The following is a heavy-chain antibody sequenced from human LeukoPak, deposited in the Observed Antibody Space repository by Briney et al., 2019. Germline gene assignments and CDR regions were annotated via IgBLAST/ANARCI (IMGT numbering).Heavy chain of an antibody. J-gene: IGHJ4*02. V-gene: IGHV3-30*01. CDR3: ARALLRIGTTVGY. D-gene: IGHD1-1*01. CDR2: ISYDGSNK. Sequence: GGSLRLSCAASGFTFSSYAMHWVRQAPGKGLEWVAVISYDGSNKYYADSVKGRFTISRDNSKNTLYLQMNSLRAEDTAVYYCARALLRIGTTVGYWGQGTLVTVSS. CDR1: GFTFSSYA.